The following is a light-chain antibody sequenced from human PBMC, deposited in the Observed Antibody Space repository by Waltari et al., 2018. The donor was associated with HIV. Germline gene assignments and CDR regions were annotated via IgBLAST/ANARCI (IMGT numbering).Light chain of an antibody. CDR1: SSDTGVYNP. CDR3: SFYGGSNILV. V-gene: IGLV2-8*01. CDR2: EVS. Sequence: QSALTQPPSASGSPGQSVTISCTGASSDTGVYNPVSWYQQRPGKAPKVIISEVSKRSSGVPNRFSGSTSGNTASLTVSGLQADDEAEYFCSFYGGSNILVFGGGTKLTVL. J-gene: IGLJ2*01.